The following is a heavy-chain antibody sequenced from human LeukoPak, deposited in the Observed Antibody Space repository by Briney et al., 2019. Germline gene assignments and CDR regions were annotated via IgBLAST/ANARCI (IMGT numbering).Heavy chain of an antibody. V-gene: IGHV3-48*01. D-gene: IGHD3-9*01. Sequence: GGSLRLSCAASGFTFSSYSMKWVRQAPGKGLEWVSYISSSSSTIYYADSVKGRFTISRDNAKNSLYLQMNSLRAEDTAVYYCARGLELRYFDWLLSHGMDVWGQGTTVTVSS. CDR3: ARGLELRYFDWLLSHGMDV. CDR1: GFTFSSYS. J-gene: IGHJ6*02. CDR2: ISSSSSTI.